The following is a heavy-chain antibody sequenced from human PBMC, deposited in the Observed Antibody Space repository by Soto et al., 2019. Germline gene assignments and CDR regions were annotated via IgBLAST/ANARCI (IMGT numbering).Heavy chain of an antibody. CDR1: GFTFSSYA. V-gene: IGHV3-30-3*01. D-gene: IGHD3-10*01. CDR3: ARPDYGSGSYPDY. CDR2: ISYDGSNK. Sequence: QVQLVESGGGVVQPGRSLRLSCAASGFTFSSYAMQWVRQAPGKGLEWVAVISYDGSNKYYADSVKGRFTISRDNSKNTLYLQMNSLGAEETAVYYCARPDYGSGSYPDYWGQGTLVTVSS. J-gene: IGHJ4*02.